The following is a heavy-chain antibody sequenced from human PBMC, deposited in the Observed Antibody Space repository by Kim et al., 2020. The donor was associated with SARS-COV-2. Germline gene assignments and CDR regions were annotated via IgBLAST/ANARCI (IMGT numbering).Heavy chain of an antibody. CDR2: IYPGDSDT. J-gene: IGHJ3*02. CDR3: ARRLPGEWGSGRAPGAFDI. V-gene: IGHV5-51*07. CDR1: GYSFTSYW. D-gene: IGHD3-10*01. Sequence: GESLKISCKGSGYSFTSYWIGWVHQMPGKGLEWMGIIYPGDSDTRYSPSFQGQVTISADKSISTAYLQWSSLKASDTAMYYCARRLPGEWGSGRAPGAFDIWGQGTMVTVSS.